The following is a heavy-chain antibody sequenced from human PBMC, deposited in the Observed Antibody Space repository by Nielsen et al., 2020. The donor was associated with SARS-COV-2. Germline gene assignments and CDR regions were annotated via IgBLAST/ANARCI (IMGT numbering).Heavy chain of an antibody. CDR1: GYTFTSYA. J-gene: IGHJ6*02. Sequence: ASVKVSCKASGYTFTSYAMHWVRQAPGQRLEWMGWINAGNGNTKYSQKFQGRVTITRDTSASTAYMELSSLRTEDTAVYFCAREATIYINEVSGMDVWGQGTLVTVSS. D-gene: IGHD3-9*01. CDR2: INAGNGNT. V-gene: IGHV1-3*01. CDR3: AREATIYINEVSGMDV.